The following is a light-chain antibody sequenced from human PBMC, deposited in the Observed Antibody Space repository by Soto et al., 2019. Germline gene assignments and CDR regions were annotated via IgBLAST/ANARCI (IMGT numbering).Light chain of an antibody. Sequence: DIQMTQSPSSLSGSVRARGTITGQASQNIHNYLNWYKQKPGRAPKLLIYDASNLEAGVPSRFRGSGSGTDFTFPIRRLKPEDIATDDYHQYENIPTFCQGTRVEIK. CDR1: QNIHNY. CDR2: DAS. J-gene: IGKJ5*01. V-gene: IGKV1-33*01. CDR3: HQYENIPT.